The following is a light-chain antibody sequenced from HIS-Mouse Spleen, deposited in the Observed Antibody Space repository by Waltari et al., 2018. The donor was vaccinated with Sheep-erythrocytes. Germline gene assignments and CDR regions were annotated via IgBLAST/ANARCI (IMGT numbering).Light chain of an antibody. J-gene: IGLJ2*01. Sequence: QSALTQPASVSGSPGQSITISCTGTSSDVGGYNYVSWYQQHPGKAPKLMIYEVSNRPSGVVNRFSGSKYGNTASLTISGLQAEDEADYYCSSYTSSSTQVFGGGTKLTVL. V-gene: IGLV2-14*01. CDR3: SSYTSSSTQV. CDR1: SSDVGGYNY. CDR2: EVS.